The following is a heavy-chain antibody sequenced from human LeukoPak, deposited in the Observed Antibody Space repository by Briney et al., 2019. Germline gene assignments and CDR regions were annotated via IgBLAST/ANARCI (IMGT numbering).Heavy chain of an antibody. D-gene: IGHD3-16*01. V-gene: IGHV3-30*02. CDR3: ARWGFPIYYYYMDV. CDR1: GFTFSSYV. CDR2: IRYDGSNK. Sequence: QPGGSLRLSCAASGFTFSSYVMHWVRQAPGKGLEWVAFIRYDGSNKYYADSVKGRFTISRDNSKNTLYLQMNSLRAEDTAVYYCARWGFPIYYYYMDVWGKGTTVTVSS. J-gene: IGHJ6*03.